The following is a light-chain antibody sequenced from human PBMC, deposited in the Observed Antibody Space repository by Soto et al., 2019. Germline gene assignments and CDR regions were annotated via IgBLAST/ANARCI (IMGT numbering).Light chain of an antibody. Sequence: DIVLTQSPGTLSLSPGERATLSCRASQSVSSNLLAWYRQKPGQAPRLLIYAASRRATGTPDTFSGSGSGTDFTLTISRLEPEDFAVYYCQQYGDSPITFGQGTRL. CDR1: QSVSSNL. CDR3: QQYGDSPIT. V-gene: IGKV3-20*01. CDR2: AAS. J-gene: IGKJ5*01.